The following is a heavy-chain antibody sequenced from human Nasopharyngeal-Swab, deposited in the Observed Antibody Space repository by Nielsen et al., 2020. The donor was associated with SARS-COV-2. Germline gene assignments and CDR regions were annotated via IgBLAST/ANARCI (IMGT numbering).Heavy chain of an antibody. CDR2: ISYDGSNK. CDR3: ASGDVVVPAAMEGYYYYYGMDV. CDR1: GFTFSSYA. J-gene: IGHJ6*02. D-gene: IGHD2-2*01. Sequence: GESLKISCAASGFTFSSYAMHWVRQAPGKGLEWVAVISYDGSNKYYADSVKGRFTISRDNSKNTLYLQMNSLRAEDTAVYYCASGDVVVPAAMEGYYYYYGMDVWGQGTTVTVSS. V-gene: IGHV3-30-3*01.